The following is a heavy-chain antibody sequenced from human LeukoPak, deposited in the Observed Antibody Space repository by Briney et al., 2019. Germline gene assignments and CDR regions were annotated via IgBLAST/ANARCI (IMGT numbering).Heavy chain of an antibody. D-gene: IGHD5-18*01. Sequence: GGSVRLSCAASGFTFSSYAMSWVRQAPGKGLEWVSGISGSGGSTYYADSVKGRFTISRDNSKNTLYLQMNSLRAEDTAVYYCAKDLYSFGPFDYWGPGTLVTVSS. CDR1: GFTFSSYA. CDR2: ISGSGGST. CDR3: AKDLYSFGPFDY. J-gene: IGHJ4*02. V-gene: IGHV3-23*01.